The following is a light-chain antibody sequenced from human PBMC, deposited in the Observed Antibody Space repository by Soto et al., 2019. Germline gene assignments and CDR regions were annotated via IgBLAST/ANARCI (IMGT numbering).Light chain of an antibody. CDR2: SAS. CDR3: QQSCSTPPLY. V-gene: IGKV1-39*01. J-gene: IGKJ4*01. CDR1: QSITRY. Sequence: DIQVTQSPSSLSASVGDRVTITCRTSQSITRYLNWYQQKPGKAPKLLIYSASTLQSGVPSRFSGSGAGTVFTLTICSLQPEDFATYYCQQSCSTPPLYFGGGTKVEIK.